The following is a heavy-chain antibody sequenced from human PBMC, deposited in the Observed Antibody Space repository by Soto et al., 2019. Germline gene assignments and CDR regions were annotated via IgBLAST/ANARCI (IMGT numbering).Heavy chain of an antibody. CDR3: ARVRYYDFWSGYSIGYYGMDV. Sequence: GGSLRLSCAASGFTFSGYAMHWFRQAPGKGLEWVAVISYDGSNKYYADSVKGRFTISRDNSKNTLYLQMNSLRAEDTAVYYCARVRYYDFWSGYSIGYYGMDVWGQGTTVTVSS. CDR1: GFTFSGYA. D-gene: IGHD3-3*01. CDR2: ISYDGSNK. V-gene: IGHV3-30-3*01. J-gene: IGHJ6*02.